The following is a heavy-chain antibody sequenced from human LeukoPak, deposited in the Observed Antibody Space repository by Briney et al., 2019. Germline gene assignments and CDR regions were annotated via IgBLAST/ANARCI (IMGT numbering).Heavy chain of an antibody. Sequence: GGPLRLSCAASGFTFSSYGMHWVRQAPGKGLEWVAVIWYDGSNKYYADSVKGRFTISRDNSRNTLYLQMNSLRAEDTAVYYCAKGDFWSGSWGQGTLVTVSS. CDR3: AKGDFWSGS. CDR1: GFTFSSYG. V-gene: IGHV3-33*06. D-gene: IGHD3-3*01. J-gene: IGHJ5*02. CDR2: IWYDGSNK.